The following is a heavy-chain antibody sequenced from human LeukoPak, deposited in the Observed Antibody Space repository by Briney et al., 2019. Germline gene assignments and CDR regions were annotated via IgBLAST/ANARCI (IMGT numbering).Heavy chain of an antibody. CDR2: INPNSGGT. CDR1: GYTFTGYY. CDR3: ARVTGTGLYFDY. D-gene: IGHD1-20*01. J-gene: IGHJ4*02. V-gene: IGHV1-2*02. Sequence: ASVKVSCKASGYTFTGYYTHWVRQAPGQGLEWMGWINPNSGGTNYAQKFQGRVTMTRDTSISTACMELSRLRSDDTAVYYCARVTGTGLYFDYWGQGTLVTVSS.